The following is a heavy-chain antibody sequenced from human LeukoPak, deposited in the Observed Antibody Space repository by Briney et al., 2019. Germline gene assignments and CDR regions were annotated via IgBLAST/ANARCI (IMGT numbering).Heavy chain of an antibody. D-gene: IGHD2-2*01. CDR3: ARPLHCSTTTCPLDY. V-gene: IGHV5-51*01. CDR1: GYSFTSYW. Sequence: GESLKISCKGSGYSFTSYWIGWVRQVPGKGLEWMGVIFPVDSDTRYNPSFQGQVTISADKSINTAYLQWSSLKASDTAMYYCARPLHCSTTTCPLDYWGQGTLVTVSS. J-gene: IGHJ4*02. CDR2: IFPVDSDT.